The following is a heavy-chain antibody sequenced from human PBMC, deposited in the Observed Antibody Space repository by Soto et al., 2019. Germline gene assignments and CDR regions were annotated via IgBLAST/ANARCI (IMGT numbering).Heavy chain of an antibody. CDR1: GYGFTPYG. CDR2: ISPHNGNT. J-gene: IGHJ4*02. V-gene: IGHV1-18*01. CDR3: ARGRYGDY. D-gene: IGHD1-1*01. Sequence: QVHLVQSGAEVKKPGASVKVSCKGSGYGFTPYGIPWVRKAPGQGLEWRAWISPHNGNTHYAQKLQGRVTVTRDTSTSTAYMELRSLRSDGTAVYYCARGRYGDYWGQGALVTVSS.